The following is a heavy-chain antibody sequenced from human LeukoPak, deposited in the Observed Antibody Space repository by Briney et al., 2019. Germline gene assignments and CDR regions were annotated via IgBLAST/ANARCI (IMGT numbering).Heavy chain of an antibody. J-gene: IGHJ3*02. D-gene: IGHD3-3*01. V-gene: IGHV4-39*01. CDR2: IYYGGKT. CDR3: ARHLGGSGSSDAFDI. CDR1: GGSISSTIYY. Sequence: PSETLSLTCTVSGGSISSTIYYCAWIRQPPGKGLKWIGSIYYGGKTYYNPSLKSRVTTSVDTSKNQFSLKPNSVTAADTAVYYCARHLGGSGSSDAFDIWGQGTVVTVSS.